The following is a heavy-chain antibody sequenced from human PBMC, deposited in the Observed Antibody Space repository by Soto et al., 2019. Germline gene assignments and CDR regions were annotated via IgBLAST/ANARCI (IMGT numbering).Heavy chain of an antibody. CDR1: VGSISSGDYY. CDR3: ARARYDILTGYPQPPFDY. V-gene: IGHV4-30-4*01. CDR2: IYYSGST. D-gene: IGHD3-9*01. J-gene: IGHJ4*02. Sequence: TLSLTCTVSVGSISSGDYYWSWIRQPPGKGLEWIGYIYYSGSTYYNPSLKSRVTISVDTSKNQFSLKLSSVTAADTAVYYCARARYDILTGYPQPPFDYWGQGTLVTVSS.